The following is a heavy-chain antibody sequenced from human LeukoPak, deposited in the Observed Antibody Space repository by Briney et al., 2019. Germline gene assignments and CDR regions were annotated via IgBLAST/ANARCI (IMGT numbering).Heavy chain of an antibody. CDR1: GSSISSHY. D-gene: IGHD2-15*01. CDR2: IYYSGST. V-gene: IGHV4-59*08. CDR3: ARQSVVAATVFDY. J-gene: IGHJ4*02. Sequence: SETLSLTCTVSGSSISSHYWSWIRQPPGKGLEWIGYIYYSGSTNYNPSLKSRVTISVDTSKNQFSLKLSSVTAADTAVYYCARQSVVAATVFDYWGQGTLVTVSS.